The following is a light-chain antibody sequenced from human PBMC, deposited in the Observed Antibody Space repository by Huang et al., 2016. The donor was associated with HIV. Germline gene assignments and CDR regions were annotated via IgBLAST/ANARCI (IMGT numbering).Light chain of an antibody. V-gene: IGKV3-20*01. Sequence: EIVLTQSPGTVSLSPGERATLSCRASQRVSSKYLAWYPQKPGQAPRLLSYGASYRATGIPDRFSGSGSGTDFTLTISRLEPEDFAVYYCQQYDSSPIFTFGPGTKVDIK. CDR3: QQYDSSPIFT. CDR2: GAS. CDR1: QRVSSKY. J-gene: IGKJ3*01.